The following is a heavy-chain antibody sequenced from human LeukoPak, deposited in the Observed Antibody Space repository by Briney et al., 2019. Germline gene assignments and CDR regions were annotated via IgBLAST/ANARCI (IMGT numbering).Heavy chain of an antibody. CDR1: GFTFSSYG. V-gene: IGHV3-30*03. Sequence: GGSLRLSCAASGFTFSSYGMHWVRQAPGKGLEWVAVISYDGSNKYYADSVKGRFTISRDNSKNTLYLQMNSLRAEDTAVYYCAREGNIAARPDYWGQGTLVTVSS. CDR3: AREGNIAARPDY. J-gene: IGHJ4*02. CDR2: ISYDGSNK. D-gene: IGHD6-6*01.